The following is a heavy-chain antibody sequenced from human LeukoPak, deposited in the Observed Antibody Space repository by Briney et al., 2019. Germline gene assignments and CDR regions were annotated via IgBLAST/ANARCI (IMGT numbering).Heavy chain of an antibody. V-gene: IGHV1-2*06. D-gene: IGHD2-21*01. J-gene: IGHJ4*02. CDR2: INPNSGDT. Sequence: ASVKVSCKASGYTFTGYYMHWVRQAPGQGPEWMGRINPNSGDTNYAQKFQGRVTMTRDTSISTAYLELSRLRSDDTAVYYCARGVAMWSWNYWGRGTLVTVS. CDR3: ARGVAMWSWNY. CDR1: GYTFTGYY.